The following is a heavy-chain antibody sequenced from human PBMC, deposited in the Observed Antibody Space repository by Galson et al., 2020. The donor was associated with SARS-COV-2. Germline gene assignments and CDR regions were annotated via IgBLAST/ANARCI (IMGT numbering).Heavy chain of an antibody. J-gene: IGHJ6*02. V-gene: IGHV1-46*01. CDR1: GYTFTSYY. CDR3: ASQYYYGMDV. CDR2: INPSGGST. Sequence: GESLKISCKASGYTFTSYYMHWVRQAPGQGLEWMGIINPSGGSTSYAQKFQGRVTMTSDTSTSTVYMELSSLRSEDTAVYYCASQYYYGMDVWGQGTTVTVSS.